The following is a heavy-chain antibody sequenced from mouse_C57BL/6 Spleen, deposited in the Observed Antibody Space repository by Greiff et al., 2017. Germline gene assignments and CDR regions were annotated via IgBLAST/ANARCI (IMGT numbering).Heavy chain of an antibody. CDR3: ARSYDYDVSWFAY. CDR2: IGPNSGGT. J-gene: IGHJ3*01. D-gene: IGHD2-4*01. CDR1: GYTFTSYW. V-gene: IGHV1-72*01. Sequence: VQLQQPGAELVKPGASVKLSCKASGYTFTSYWMHWVKQRPGRGLEWIGRIGPNSGGTKYNEKFKSKATLTVDKPSSTAYMQLSSLTSEDSAVYYCARSYDYDVSWFAYWGQGTLVTVSA.